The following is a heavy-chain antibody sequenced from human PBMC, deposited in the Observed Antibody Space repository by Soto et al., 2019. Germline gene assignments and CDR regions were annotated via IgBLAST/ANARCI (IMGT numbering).Heavy chain of an antibody. J-gene: IGHJ4*02. CDR3: ARDRGAVTGQYFDY. D-gene: IGHD6-19*01. Sequence: QVQLEESGGGLVKPGGSLRLSCAASGFTFSAFYMSWNRQAPNKGLEYISYISSSGTSANYADSVKGRFTISRDNAKNSLYLQMNSLRAEDTAVYYCARDRGAVTGQYFDYWGQGALVTVSS. V-gene: IGHV3-11*05. CDR2: ISSSGTSA. CDR1: GFTFSAFY.